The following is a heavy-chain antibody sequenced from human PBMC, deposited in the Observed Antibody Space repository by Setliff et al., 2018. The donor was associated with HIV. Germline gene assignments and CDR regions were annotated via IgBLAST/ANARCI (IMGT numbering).Heavy chain of an antibody. V-gene: IGHV4-31*03. Sequence: SETLSLTCTVSGGSISSGGYYWSWIRQHPGKGLEWIGYIHYSGSTYFNPSLKSRVTISLDTSKNQFSLKVSSMTAADTAVYYCAKNSKNWNYPVEYYDYYMDVWGTGTTVTVSS. CDR3: AKNSKNWNYPVEYYDYYMDV. CDR2: IHYSGST. CDR1: GGSISSGGYY. J-gene: IGHJ6*03. D-gene: IGHD1-7*01.